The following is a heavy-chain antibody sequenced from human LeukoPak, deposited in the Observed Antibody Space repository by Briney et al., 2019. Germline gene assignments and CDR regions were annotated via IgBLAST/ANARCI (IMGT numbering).Heavy chain of an antibody. J-gene: IGHJ4*02. D-gene: IGHD2-15*01. CDR2: ISAYNGNT. CDR3: ARVIGATRVDY. Sequence: ASVKVSCKASGYTFTGYYMHWVRQAPGQGLEWMGWISAYNGNTNYAQKFQGRVTMTRDTSTSTVYMELSSLRSEDTAVYYCARVIGATRVDYWGQGTLVTVSS. V-gene: IGHV1-2*02. CDR1: GYTFTGYY.